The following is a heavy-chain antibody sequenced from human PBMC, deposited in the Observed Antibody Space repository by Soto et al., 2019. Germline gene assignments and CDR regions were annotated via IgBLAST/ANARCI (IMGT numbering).Heavy chain of an antibody. J-gene: IGHJ4*02. CDR1: GFKISSSS. V-gene: IGHV3-23*01. CDR3: ANGQQLVGY. Sequence: GGSLRLSCAAFGFKISSSSMNWVRQAPGRGLEWVAYISDSGSNTLYADSVKGRFTISRDNSKNTLYLQMNSLRAEDTAVYYCANGQQLVGYWGQGTLVTVSS. CDR2: ISDSGSNT. D-gene: IGHD6-6*01.